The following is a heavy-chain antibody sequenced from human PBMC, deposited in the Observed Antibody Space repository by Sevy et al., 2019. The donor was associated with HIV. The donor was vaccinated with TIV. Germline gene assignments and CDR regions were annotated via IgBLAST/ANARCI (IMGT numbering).Heavy chain of an antibody. Sequence: GGSLRLSCTTSGFTFGEYAMSWVRQAPGKGLEWVGFIRGKGYGGTTEYAASVKGRFTISRDDSKSIAYLQMNSLKTEDTAVYYCTRASYSYYYGMDVWGQGTTVTVSS. CDR1: GFTFGEYA. CDR3: TRASYSYYYGMDV. CDR2: IRGKGYGGTT. V-gene: IGHV3-49*04. J-gene: IGHJ6*02.